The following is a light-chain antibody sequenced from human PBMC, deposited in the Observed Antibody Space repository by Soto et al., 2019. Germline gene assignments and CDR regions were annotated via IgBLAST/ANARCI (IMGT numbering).Light chain of an antibody. CDR3: QQYYSTPFT. CDR2: WAS. V-gene: IGKV4-1*01. CDR1: QSVLYSSNNKNY. J-gene: IGKJ3*01. Sequence: DIVMTQSPDSLAVSLGERATINCKSSQSVLYSSNNKNYLTWYQQKPGQPPKLLIYWASTRESGAPDRFSGSGSGTGFTLTISSLQAEDVAVYYCQQYYSTPFTFGPGTKVDIK.